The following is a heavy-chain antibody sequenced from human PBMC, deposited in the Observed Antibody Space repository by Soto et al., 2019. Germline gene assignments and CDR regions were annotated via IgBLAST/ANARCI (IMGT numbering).Heavy chain of an antibody. D-gene: IGHD3-9*01. Sequence: EVQLVESGGGLVQPGGSLRLSCAASGFTFSSYSMNWVRQAPGKGLEWVSYISSSSSTIYYADSVKGRFTISRDNAKNSLYLQMNSLRAEDTAVYYCASGDPRHYDILTGSDAFDIWGRGTMVTVSS. J-gene: IGHJ3*02. CDR3: ASGDPRHYDILTGSDAFDI. CDR2: ISSSSSTI. V-gene: IGHV3-48*01. CDR1: GFTFSSYS.